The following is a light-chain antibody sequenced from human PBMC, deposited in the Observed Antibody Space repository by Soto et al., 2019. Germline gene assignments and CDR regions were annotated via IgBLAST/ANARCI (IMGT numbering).Light chain of an antibody. CDR2: GAS. CDR1: QSVSSN. V-gene: IGKV3-15*01. CDR3: QQYNNWPRT. J-gene: IGKJ1*01. Sequence: ESVLTKAPGTLSLSPGKRATLSCRASQSVSSNLAWYQQKPGQAPRLLIYGASTRATGIPARFSGSGSGTEFTLTISSLQSEDFAVYYFQQYNNWPRTFGQGTKV.